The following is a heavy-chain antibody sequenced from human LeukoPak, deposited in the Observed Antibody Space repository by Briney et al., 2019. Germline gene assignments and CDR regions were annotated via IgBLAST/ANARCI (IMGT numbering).Heavy chain of an antibody. V-gene: IGHV3-23*01. D-gene: IGHD4-17*01. CDR1: GFTFSSYA. CDR2: ISASGGST. CDR3: AKHDDVDYDY. Sequence: GGSLRLSCAASGFTFSSYAMSWVRQAPGKGLEWVSSISASGGSTYYADSVKGRFTISRDNSKNTLYLQVSSLRVDDTAVYYCAKHDDVDYDYWGQGTLVTVSS. J-gene: IGHJ4*02.